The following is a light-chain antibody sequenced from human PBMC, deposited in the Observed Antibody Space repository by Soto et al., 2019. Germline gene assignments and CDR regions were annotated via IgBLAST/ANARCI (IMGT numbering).Light chain of an antibody. Sequence: QSALTQPASVSGSPGQSITISCTGTSSDVGSYNLVSWYQQHPGKAPKLMIYEVSKRPSGVSNRFSGSKSGNTASLTISGLQAEDEADYYCCSYAGSSTSEGYVFGTGTMVTVL. J-gene: IGLJ1*01. CDR1: SSDVGSYNL. CDR2: EVS. V-gene: IGLV2-23*02. CDR3: CSYAGSSTSEGYV.